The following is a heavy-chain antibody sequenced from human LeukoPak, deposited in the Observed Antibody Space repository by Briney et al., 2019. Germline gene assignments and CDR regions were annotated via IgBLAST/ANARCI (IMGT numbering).Heavy chain of an antibody. CDR3: ARGAVAGHDAFDI. CDR2: ISYDGSNK. V-gene: IGHV3-30*03. CDR1: GFTFSSYG. J-gene: IGHJ3*02. Sequence: GGSLRLSCAASGFTFSSYGMHWVRQAPGKGLEWVAVISYDGSNKYYADSVKGRFTISRDNSKNTLYLQMNSLRAEDTAVYYCARGAVAGHDAFDIWGQGTMVTVSS. D-gene: IGHD6-19*01.